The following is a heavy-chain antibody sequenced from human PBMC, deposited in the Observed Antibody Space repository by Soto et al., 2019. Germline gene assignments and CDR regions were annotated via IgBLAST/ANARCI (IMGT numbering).Heavy chain of an antibody. D-gene: IGHD6-13*01. CDR3: VRNRIAAAGTFDY. J-gene: IGHJ4*02. CDR1: GFTFSSYA. Sequence: GGSLRLSCSASGFTFSSYAMHWVRQAPGKGLEYVSAISSNGGSTYYADSVKGRFTISRDNSKNTLYLQMSSLRAEDTAVYYCVRNRIAAAGTFDYWGQGTLVTVYS. CDR2: ISSNGGST. V-gene: IGHV3-64D*06.